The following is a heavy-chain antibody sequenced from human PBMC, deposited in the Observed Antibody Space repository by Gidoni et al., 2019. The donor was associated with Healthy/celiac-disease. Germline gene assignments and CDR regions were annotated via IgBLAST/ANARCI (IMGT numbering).Heavy chain of an antibody. Sequence: QVQLQESGPGLVKPSETLSLTCTVSGGSVSSGSYYWSWIRQPPGKGLEWIGYIYYSGSTNYNPSLKSRVTISVDTSKNQFSLKLSSVTAADTAVYYCARVRRWLQYPANYFDYWGQGTLVTVSS. J-gene: IGHJ4*02. CDR1: GGSVSSGSYY. D-gene: IGHD5-12*01. CDR2: IYYSGST. V-gene: IGHV4-61*01. CDR3: ARVRRWLQYPANYFDY.